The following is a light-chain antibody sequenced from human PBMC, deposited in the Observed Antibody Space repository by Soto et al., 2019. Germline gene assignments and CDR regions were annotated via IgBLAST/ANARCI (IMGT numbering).Light chain of an antibody. J-gene: IGKJ1*01. CDR3: QQRSNWT. CDR1: QSVSSY. V-gene: IGKV3-11*01. CDR2: DAS. Sequence: PGERATLSCRASQSVSSYLAWYQQKPGQAPRLLIYDASNRATGIPARFSGSGSGTDFTLTISSLEPEDFAVYYCQQRSNWTFGQGTKVEIK.